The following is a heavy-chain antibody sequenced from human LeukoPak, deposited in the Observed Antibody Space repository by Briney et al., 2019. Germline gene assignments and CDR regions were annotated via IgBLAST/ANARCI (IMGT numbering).Heavy chain of an antibody. CDR1: GASIDSANYY. J-gene: IGHJ4*02. CDR3: ARLNFAYDTSGYLDY. V-gene: IGHV4-39*01. Sequence: PSETLSLTCTVSGASIDSANYYWGWIRQPPGKGLEWIGSIYFSGSAYYKSSHMSRVTISLDTSKNQFSLKLSSVTAADTAVYYCARLNFAYDTSGYLDYWGQGTLLTVSS. CDR2: IYFSGSA. D-gene: IGHD3-22*01.